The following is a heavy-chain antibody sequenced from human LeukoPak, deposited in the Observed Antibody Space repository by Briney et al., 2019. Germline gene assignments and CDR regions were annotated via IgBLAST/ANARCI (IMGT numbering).Heavy chain of an antibody. V-gene: IGHV7-4-1*02. D-gene: IGHD3-3*01. CDR2: IDTNTGNP. CDR1: GYTFISYA. Sequence: VASVKVSCKASGYTFISYAMNWVRQAPGLGLEWMGWIDTNTGNPTYAQGFTGRFVFSLDTSVTTVYLQISSLKAEDTAVYFCVREDFWSGYSVGYWGQGTLVTVSS. CDR3: VREDFWSGYSVGY. J-gene: IGHJ4*02.